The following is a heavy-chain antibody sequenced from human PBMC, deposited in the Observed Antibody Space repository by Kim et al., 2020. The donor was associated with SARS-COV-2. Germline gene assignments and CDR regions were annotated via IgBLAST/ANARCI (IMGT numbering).Heavy chain of an antibody. CDR2: ITCDGSSI. Sequence: GGSLRLSCAASGFSFSDYYMSRIRQAPGKGLEWVAYITCDGSSIKYADSVNGRFTVSRDNSKNSLSLQMNSLTPEDTAVYYCVREPNYCGQGTLVTV. J-gene: IGHJ4*02. CDR3: VREPNY. V-gene: IGHV3-11*01. CDR1: GFSFSDYY.